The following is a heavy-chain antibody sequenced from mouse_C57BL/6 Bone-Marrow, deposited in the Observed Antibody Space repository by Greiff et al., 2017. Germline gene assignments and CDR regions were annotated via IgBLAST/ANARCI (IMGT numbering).Heavy chain of an antibody. Sequence: VQLQPPGAELVKPGASVKLSCKASGYTFTSSWLQWVQERPGQGLEWIGEIDPSDSYINYNQKFKGKATLTVDTSSSTAYMQLSSLTSEDSAVYYCAGYGLAYWGQGTLVTVSA. D-gene: IGHD2-2*01. V-gene: IGHV1-50*01. CDR2: IDPSDSYI. J-gene: IGHJ3*01. CDR1: GYTFTSSW. CDR3: AGYGLAY.